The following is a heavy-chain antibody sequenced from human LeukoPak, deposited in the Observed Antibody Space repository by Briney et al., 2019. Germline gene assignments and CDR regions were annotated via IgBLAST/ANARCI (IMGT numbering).Heavy chain of an antibody. V-gene: IGHV3-23*01. D-gene: IGHD2-2*01. J-gene: IGHJ4*02. CDR3: AKVGGLVPAARNPIDY. Sequence: GGSLRLSCAASGFTFSSYAMSWVRQAPGKGLEWASDISGSGGSTYYADSVKGRFTISRDNSKNTLYLQMNSLRAEDTAVYYCAKVGGLVPAARNPIDYWGQGTLVTVSS. CDR2: ISGSGGST. CDR1: GFTFSSYA.